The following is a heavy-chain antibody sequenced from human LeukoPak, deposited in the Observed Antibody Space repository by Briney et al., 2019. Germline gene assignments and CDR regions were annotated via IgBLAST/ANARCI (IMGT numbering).Heavy chain of an antibody. J-gene: IGHJ4*02. CDR1: GFTFSSYS. CDR3: ARDSSGYYRPFDY. V-gene: IGHV3-21*01. Sequence: GGSLRLSCAASGFTFSSYSMNWVRQAPRKGLEWVSSISSSSSYIYYADSVKGRFTISRDNAKNSLYLQMNSLRAEDTAVYYCARDSSGYYRPFDYWGQGTLVTVSS. CDR2: ISSSSSYI. D-gene: IGHD3-22*01.